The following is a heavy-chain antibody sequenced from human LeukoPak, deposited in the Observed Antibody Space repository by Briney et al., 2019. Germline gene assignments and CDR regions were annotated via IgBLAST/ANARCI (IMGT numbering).Heavy chain of an antibody. CDR3: ARGYISEQLALIYFDY. CDR2: INPNSGGT. J-gene: IGHJ4*02. D-gene: IGHD6-6*01. V-gene: IGHV1-2*02. Sequence: ASVKVSCKASGYTFTGYYMHWVRQAPGQGLERMGWINPNSGGTNYAQKFQGRVTMTRDTSISTAYMELSRLRSDDTAVYYCARGYISEQLALIYFDYWGQGTLVTVSS. CDR1: GYTFTGYY.